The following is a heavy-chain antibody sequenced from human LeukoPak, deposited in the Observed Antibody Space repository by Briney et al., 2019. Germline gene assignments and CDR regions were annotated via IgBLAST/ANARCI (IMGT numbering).Heavy chain of an antibody. J-gene: IGHJ4*02. CDR1: GYTFTGYY. CDR2: INPNSGGT. CDR3: AREGVAPSPEGFDY. D-gene: IGHD3-3*01. Sequence: GASVKVSCKASGYTFTGYYMHWVRQAPGQGLEWMGWINPNSGGTNYAQKFQGRVTMTRDTSISTAYMELSRLRSDDTAVYCCAREGVAPSPEGFDYWGQGTLVTVSS. V-gene: IGHV1-2*02.